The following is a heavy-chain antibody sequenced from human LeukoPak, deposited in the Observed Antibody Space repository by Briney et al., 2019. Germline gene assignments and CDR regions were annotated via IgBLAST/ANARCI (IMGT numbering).Heavy chain of an antibody. CDR3: ARETESSNSYYYFDY. CDR1: GVTLSSYA. J-gene: IGHJ4*02. Sequence: PGGSLRLSCAASGVTLSSYAMSWARQAPGKGLEWVSGISSSGSGASTIYYADSVKGRFTISRDNAKNSLYLQMNSLRAEDTAVYYCARETESSNSYYYFDYWGQGTLLTVSS. D-gene: IGHD3-10*01. V-gene: IGHV3-48*01. CDR2: ISSSGSGASTI.